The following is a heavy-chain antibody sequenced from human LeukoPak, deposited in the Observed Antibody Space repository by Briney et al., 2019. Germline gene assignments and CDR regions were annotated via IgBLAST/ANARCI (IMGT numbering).Heavy chain of an antibody. V-gene: IGHV4-61*01. CDR1: GGSVNSGTYY. CDR2: ISYSGST. D-gene: IGHD6-13*01. Sequence: SETLSLTCTVSGGSVNSGTYYWSWIRQPPGKGLEWIGYISYSGSTNYNPSLKSRVTISVDTSKNQFSLKLSSVTAADTAVYYCARDLATAATADRAFDIWGPGTMVTVSS. J-gene: IGHJ3*02. CDR3: ARDLATAATADRAFDI.